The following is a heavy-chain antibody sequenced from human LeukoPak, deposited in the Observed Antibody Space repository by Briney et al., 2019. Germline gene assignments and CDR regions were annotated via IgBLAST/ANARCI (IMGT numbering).Heavy chain of an antibody. V-gene: IGHV1-8*01. J-gene: IGHJ4*02. CDR1: GYTFTAHD. CDR3: VRTPPNWGFDY. CDR2: MSPNSGDT. D-gene: IGHD3-16*01. Sequence: ASVKVSCRASGYTFTAHDINWVRQATGQGLEWLGWMSPNSGDTGYAQKFQGRVTMTSDSSISTAFMELSSLRSEDTAIYYCVRTPPNWGFDYWGQGTLVTVSS.